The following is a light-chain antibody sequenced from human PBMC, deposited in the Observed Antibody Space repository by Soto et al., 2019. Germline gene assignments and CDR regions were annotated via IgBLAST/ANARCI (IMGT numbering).Light chain of an antibody. J-gene: IGLJ3*02. CDR2: SNN. Sequence: QSVLTQPPSASGTPGQRVTISCSGSSSNIGSNIVNWYQQLPGTAPKLLIYSNNQRPSGVPDRFSGSKSGTSASLAISGFQSEDEADYYCAAWDDSMNGPGVFGGGTKVTVL. CDR3: AAWDDSMNGPGV. CDR1: SSNIGSNI. V-gene: IGLV1-44*01.